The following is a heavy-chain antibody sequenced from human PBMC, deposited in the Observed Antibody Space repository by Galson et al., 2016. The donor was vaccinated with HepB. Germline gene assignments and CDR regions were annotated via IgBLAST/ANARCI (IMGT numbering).Heavy chain of an antibody. V-gene: IGHV4-61*01. D-gene: IGHD3-10*01. CDR3: ARSRGGAVFDI. CDR2: MHYSGRT. Sequence: ETLSLTCTVSGGSVSSGTYYWSWIRQPPGKGREWIGYMHYSGRTNTNPSLTSRVTISVDTSKNQFSLKLTSVTAADTAVYYCARSRGGAVFDIWGRGTLVTVSS. J-gene: IGHJ3*02. CDR1: GGSVSSGTYY.